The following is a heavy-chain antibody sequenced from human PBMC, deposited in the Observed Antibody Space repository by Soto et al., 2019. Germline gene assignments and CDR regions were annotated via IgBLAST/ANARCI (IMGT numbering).Heavy chain of an antibody. CDR3: ARGGDRIFYFLDV. V-gene: IGHV1-18*01. Sequence: QVQLVQSGAEVKKPGASVKVSCKASGYTFDNYGISWVRQAPGQGGAWMGWISVDNGFTNYAQKFQGRVTLTTDQSTSTAYLDRRSLRSDDTAVYSWARGGDRIFYFLDVWGKGTSVAVSS. D-gene: IGHD3-9*01. CDR1: GYTFDNYG. CDR2: ISVDNGFT. J-gene: IGHJ6*04.